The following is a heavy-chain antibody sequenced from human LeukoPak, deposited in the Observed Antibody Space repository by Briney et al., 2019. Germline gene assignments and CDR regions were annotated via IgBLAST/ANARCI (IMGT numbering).Heavy chain of an antibody. Sequence: GGSVRLSCAASGFTFIRYWISWVRQAPGKGLEWVANIKQDGSEKYYVDSVKGRFTISRDNAKNSLYLQMNSLRGEDTAVYYCVRVSCSNGVCYGFDYWGQGTLLTVSS. CDR1: GFTFIRYW. V-gene: IGHV3-7*01. J-gene: IGHJ4*02. CDR3: VRVSCSNGVCYGFDY. CDR2: IKQDGSEK. D-gene: IGHD2-8*01.